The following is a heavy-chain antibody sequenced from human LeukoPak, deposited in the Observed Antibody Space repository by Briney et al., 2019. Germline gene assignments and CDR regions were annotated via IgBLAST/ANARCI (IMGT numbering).Heavy chain of an antibody. CDR2: ISSSSSTI. V-gene: IGHV3-48*01. D-gene: IGHD3-3*01. CDR1: GFTFSSYS. CDR3: ARDLIFGVFDY. J-gene: IGHJ4*02. Sequence: GGSLRLSCAASGFTFSSYSMNWVRQAPGKGLEWVSSISSSSSTIYYADSVKGRFTISRDNAKNSLYLQMNSLRAEDTAVYYCARDLIFGVFDYWDQGTLVTVSS.